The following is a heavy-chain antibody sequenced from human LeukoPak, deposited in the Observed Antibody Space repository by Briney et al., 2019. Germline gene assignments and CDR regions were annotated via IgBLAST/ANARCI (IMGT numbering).Heavy chain of an antibody. Sequence: ASVKVSCKASGYTFTSYGISWVRQAPGQGLEWMGWISAYNGNTNYAQKLQGRVTMTTDTSTSTDYMEPRSLRSDDTAVYYCARDDFWSGYYFDYWGQGTLVTVSS. J-gene: IGHJ4*02. CDR3: ARDDFWSGYYFDY. D-gene: IGHD3-3*01. CDR2: ISAYNGNT. V-gene: IGHV1-18*01. CDR1: GYTFTSYG.